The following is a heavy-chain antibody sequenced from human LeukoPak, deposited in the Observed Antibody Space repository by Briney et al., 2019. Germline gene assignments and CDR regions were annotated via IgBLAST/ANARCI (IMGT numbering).Heavy chain of an antibody. J-gene: IGHJ4*02. V-gene: IGHV3-30*02. CDR1: GFTFSNYA. CDR3: AKDSRIYCGGDCYSFTFDY. CDR2: VRSDGNNK. Sequence: GGSLRLSCAASGFTFSNYAMHWVRQAPGKGLEWVASVRSDGNNKYYADSVKGRFTISRDNFKNTLYLQMNSLRAEDTAVYYCAKDSRIYCGGDCYSFTFDYWGQGTLVTVSS. D-gene: IGHD2-21*02.